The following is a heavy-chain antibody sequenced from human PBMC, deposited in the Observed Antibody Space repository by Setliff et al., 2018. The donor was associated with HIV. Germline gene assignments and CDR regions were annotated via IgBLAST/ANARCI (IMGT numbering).Heavy chain of an antibody. J-gene: IGHJ5*02. CDR3: ARGGTSSNWFDP. D-gene: IGHD1-26*01. V-gene: IGHV4-4*02. CDR2: IHHSGDT. Sequence: SETLSLTCAVSGGSIGGTHYWHWVRQPPGRGLEWIGDIHHSGDTNYNPSLKSRVTLSIDNFNNQFSLKLTSVTAADTAVYYCARGGTSSNWFDPWGQGTLVTVSS. CDR1: GGSIGGTHY.